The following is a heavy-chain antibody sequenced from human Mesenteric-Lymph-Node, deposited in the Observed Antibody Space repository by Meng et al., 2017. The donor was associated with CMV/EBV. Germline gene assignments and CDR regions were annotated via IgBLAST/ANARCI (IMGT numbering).Heavy chain of an antibody. CDR2: IYYSGST. CDR1: GYSISSGYY. CDR3: VRGDSYYHIVTGFDY. D-gene: IGHD3-9*01. Sequence: SETLSLTCSVSGYSISSGYYWGWIRQPPGKGLEWFAYIYYSGSTNYNPSLKSRVTISLDTSKNQFSLKLTSVTAADTAVYYCVRGDSYYHIVTGFDYWGQGSLVTVSS. J-gene: IGHJ4*02. V-gene: IGHV4-61*01.